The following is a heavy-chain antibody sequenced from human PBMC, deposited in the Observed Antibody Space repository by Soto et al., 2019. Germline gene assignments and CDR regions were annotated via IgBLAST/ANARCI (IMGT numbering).Heavy chain of an antibody. CDR3: ARKSSSSSWFDP. J-gene: IGHJ5*02. D-gene: IGHD6-6*01. CDR2: ISTYNGNT. Sequence: SVKVSCKASGYTFFTYGITWVRQAPGQGLEWMGWISTYNGNTNYAENLQGRVTMTTDTSTRTAYMELRSLRSDDTAVYYCARKSSSSSWFDPWGQGTLVTVSS. V-gene: IGHV1-18*01. CDR1: GYTFFTYG.